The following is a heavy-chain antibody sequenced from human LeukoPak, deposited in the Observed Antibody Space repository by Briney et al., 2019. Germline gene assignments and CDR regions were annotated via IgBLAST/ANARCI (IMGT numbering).Heavy chain of an antibody. Sequence: PGGSLRLSCAASGFTFSSYSMNWVRQAPGKGLEWVSYISSSSSTIYYADSVKGRFTISRDNAKNSLYLQMNSRRAEDTAVYYCARDLRETSPWTTEGFDPWGQGALVTVSS. CDR3: ARDLRETSPWTTEGFDP. CDR2: ISSSSSTI. V-gene: IGHV3-48*01. D-gene: IGHD3/OR15-3a*01. CDR1: GFTFSSYS. J-gene: IGHJ5*02.